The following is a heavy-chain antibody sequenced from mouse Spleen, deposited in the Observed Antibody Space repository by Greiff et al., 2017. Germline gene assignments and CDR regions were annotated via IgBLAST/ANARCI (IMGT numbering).Heavy chain of an antibody. J-gene: IGHJ1*01. D-gene: IGHD3-3*01. V-gene: IGHV1-18*01. CDR2: INPNNGGT. CDR3: ARGGGTEWYFDV. Sequence: VQLQQSGPELVKPGASVKIPCKASGYTFTDYNMDWVKQSHGKSLEWIGDINPNNGGTIYNQKFKGKATLTVDKSSSTAYMELRSLTSEDTAVYYCARGGGTEWYFDVWGAGTTVTVSS. CDR1: GYTFTDYN.